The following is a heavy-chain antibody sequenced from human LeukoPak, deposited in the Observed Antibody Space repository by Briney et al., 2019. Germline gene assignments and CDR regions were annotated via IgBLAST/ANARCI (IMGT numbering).Heavy chain of an antibody. V-gene: IGHV3-30*18. CDR1: GFTFSSYG. CDR3: AKARGDPLFDY. Sequence: GRSLRLSCAASGFTFSSYGMHWVRQAPGKGLEWVAVVSYDGTNKYYADSVKGRFTISRHNSKNTLYLQMNSLRAEDTAVYYCAKARGDPLFDYWGQGTLVTVSS. CDR2: VSYDGTNK. D-gene: IGHD2-21*02. J-gene: IGHJ4*02.